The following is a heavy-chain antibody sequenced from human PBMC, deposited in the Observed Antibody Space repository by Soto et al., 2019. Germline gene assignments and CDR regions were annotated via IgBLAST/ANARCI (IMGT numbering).Heavy chain of an antibody. CDR2: IYSGGST. CDR1: GFAVTSNY. CDR3: ARILYSNTFYYYYMDV. V-gene: IGHV3-53*04. D-gene: IGHD6-13*01. Sequence: GGSLRLSCAASGFAVTSNYMSWVRQAPGNGLEWVSIIYSGGSTYYADSVKGRFTISRHNSRNTLYLQMNSLRTEDTAVYYCARILYSNTFYYYYMDVWGKGTTVTVSS. J-gene: IGHJ6*03.